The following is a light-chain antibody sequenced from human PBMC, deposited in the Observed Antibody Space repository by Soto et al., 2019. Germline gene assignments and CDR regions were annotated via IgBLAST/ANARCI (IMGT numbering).Light chain of an antibody. Sequence: QSVLTQPRSVSGSPGQSVTISCTGTSRDVGGYNYVSWYQKYPGKAPKLMISDVSKRPSGVPDRFSGSKSGNTASLTISGLQAADEADYYCCSYAGSYSGVFGGGTKLTVL. CDR1: SRDVGGYNY. CDR2: DVS. J-gene: IGLJ2*01. CDR3: CSYAGSYSGV. V-gene: IGLV2-11*01.